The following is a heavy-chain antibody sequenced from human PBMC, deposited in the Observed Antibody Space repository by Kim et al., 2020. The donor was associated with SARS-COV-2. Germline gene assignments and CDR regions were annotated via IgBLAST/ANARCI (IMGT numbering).Heavy chain of an antibody. D-gene: IGHD5-12*01. CDR2: IYHSGST. Sequence: SETLSLTCTVSGYSISSGYYWGWIRQPPGKGLEWIGSIYHSGSTYYNPSLKSRVTISVDTSKNQFSLKLSSVTAADTAVYYCASGGYDPFDYWGQGTLVT. V-gene: IGHV4-38-2*02. J-gene: IGHJ4*02. CDR1: GYSISSGYY. CDR3: ASGGYDPFDY.